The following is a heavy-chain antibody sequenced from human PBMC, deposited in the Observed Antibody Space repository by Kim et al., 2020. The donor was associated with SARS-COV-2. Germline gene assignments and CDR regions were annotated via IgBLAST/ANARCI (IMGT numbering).Heavy chain of an antibody. CDR1: GFTVSSNY. D-gene: IGHD3-22*01. J-gene: IGHJ4*02. V-gene: IGHV3-53*01. Sequence: GGSLRLSCAASGFTVSSNYMSWVRQAPGKGLEWVSVIYSGGSTYYADSVKGRFTISRDNSKNTLYLQMNSLRAEDTAVYYCARDSGSYYDSSGYNSSQNWGQGTLVTVSS. CDR3: ARDSGSYYDSSGYNSSQN. CDR2: IYSGGST.